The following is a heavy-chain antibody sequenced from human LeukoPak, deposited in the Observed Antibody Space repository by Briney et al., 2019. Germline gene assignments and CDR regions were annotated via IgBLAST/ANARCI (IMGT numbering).Heavy chain of an antibody. CDR2: IYTSGST. Sequence: SETLSLICTVSSGSISSYYWSWIRQPAGKGLEWIGRIYTSGSTNYNPSLKSRVTISVDTSKNQFSLKLSSVTAADTAVYYCASHGYYYDSSGYYGNNWFDPWGQGTLVTVSS. CDR1: SGSISSYY. CDR3: ASHGYYYDSSGYYGNNWFDP. J-gene: IGHJ5*02. V-gene: IGHV4-4*07. D-gene: IGHD3-22*01.